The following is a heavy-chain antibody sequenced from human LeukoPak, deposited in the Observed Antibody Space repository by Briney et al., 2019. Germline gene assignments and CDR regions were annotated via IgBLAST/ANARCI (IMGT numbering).Heavy chain of an antibody. CDR1: GGSISSYY. D-gene: IGHD3-10*01. CDR3: SRRHVSSTGVGDD. J-gene: IGHJ4*02. V-gene: IGHV4-59*12. CDR2: INNRGST. Sequence: PSETLSLTCTVSGGSISSYYWSWIRQPPGKGLEWIGEINNRGSTYYNPSLNSRVAISVDTSKNHFSLRLSSLTAADTAVYFCSRRHVSSTGVGDDWGQGTLVTVSS.